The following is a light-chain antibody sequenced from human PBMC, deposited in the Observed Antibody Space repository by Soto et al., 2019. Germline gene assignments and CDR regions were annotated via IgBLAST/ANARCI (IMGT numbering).Light chain of an antibody. CDR1: SSDVGGYNY. Sequence: QSALTQPASVYGAPGQSITISCTGTSSDVGGYNYVSWYQQHPGKAPKLMIYEVSNRPSGVSNRFSGSKSGNTASLTISGLQAEDEADYYCSSYTSSSTPHVVFGGGTKLTVL. CDR2: EVS. J-gene: IGLJ2*01. CDR3: SSYTSSSTPHVV. V-gene: IGLV2-14*01.